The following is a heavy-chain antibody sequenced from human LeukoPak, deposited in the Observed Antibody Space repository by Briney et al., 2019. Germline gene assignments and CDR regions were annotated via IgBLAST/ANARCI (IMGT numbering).Heavy chain of an antibody. J-gene: IGHJ4*02. Sequence: ASVKVSCKVSGYTLTELSMHWVRQAPGKGLEWMGGFDPEDGETIYAQKFQGRVTMTRNTSISTAYMELSSLRSEDTAVYYCARGRKLAAAGYDYWGQGTLVTVSS. CDR1: GYTLTELS. V-gene: IGHV1-24*01. D-gene: IGHD6-13*01. CDR3: ARGRKLAAAGYDY. CDR2: FDPEDGET.